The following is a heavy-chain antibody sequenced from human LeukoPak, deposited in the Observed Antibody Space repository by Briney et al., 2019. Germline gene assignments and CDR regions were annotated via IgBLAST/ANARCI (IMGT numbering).Heavy chain of an antibody. J-gene: IGHJ4*02. CDR3: ARGEGYYDSSGGPTDY. Sequence: PGGSLRLFCAASGFTFSSYSMNWVRQAPGKGLEWVSSISSTSSYIYYADSVKGRFTISRDNAKNSLYLQMNSLRAEDTAVYYCARGEGYYDSSGGPTDYWGQGTLVTVSS. CDR1: GFTFSSYS. D-gene: IGHD3-22*01. CDR2: ISSTSSYI. V-gene: IGHV3-21*01.